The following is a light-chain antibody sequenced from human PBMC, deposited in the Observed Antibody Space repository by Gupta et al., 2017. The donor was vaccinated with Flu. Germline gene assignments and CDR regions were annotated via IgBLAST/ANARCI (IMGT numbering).Light chain of an antibody. CDR3: QQYYLTTLI. V-gene: IGKV4-1*01. J-gene: IGKJ2*01. CDR2: WAS. CDR1: QSVLYSSNNKNY. Sequence: DIVMSQSPDSLALSLGERATLNCKSSQSVLYSSNNKNYLAWYQQKPGQPPKLLIYWASTRESGVPDRCSGSGSGTDVTLTISSLQAEDWAVEYCQQYYLTTLIFGQGTKLEIK.